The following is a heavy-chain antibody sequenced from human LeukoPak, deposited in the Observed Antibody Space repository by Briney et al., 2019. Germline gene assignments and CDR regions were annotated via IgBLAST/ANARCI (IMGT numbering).Heavy chain of an antibody. Sequence: GGSLRLSCAASGFTFSSYSMNWVRQAPGKGLEWVSSISTSSSYIYYADSVKGRFTISRDNAKNSLYLQMNSLRAEDTAVYYCARDRRTANDAFDIWGQGTMVTVSS. CDR2: ISTSSSYI. J-gene: IGHJ3*02. CDR1: GFTFSSYS. CDR3: ARDRRTANDAFDI. V-gene: IGHV3-21*01.